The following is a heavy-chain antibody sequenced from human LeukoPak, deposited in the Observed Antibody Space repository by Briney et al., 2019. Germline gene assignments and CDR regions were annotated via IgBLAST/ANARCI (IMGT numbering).Heavy chain of an antibody. CDR2: IRYDGSNK. V-gene: IGHV3-30*02. CDR1: GFTFSSYG. D-gene: IGHD5-12*01. Sequence: PGGSLRLSCAASGFTFSSYGMHWVRQAPGKGLEWVAFIRYDGSNKYYADSVKGRFTISRDNSKNTLYLQMNSLRAEDTAVYYCAKGYYVDIVATRFDYWGQGTLVTVSS. CDR3: AKGYYVDIVATRFDY. J-gene: IGHJ4*02.